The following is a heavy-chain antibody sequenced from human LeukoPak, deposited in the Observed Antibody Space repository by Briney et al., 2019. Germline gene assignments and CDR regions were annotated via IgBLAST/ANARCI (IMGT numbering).Heavy chain of an antibody. J-gene: IGHJ6*03. CDR1: GGSFSGYY. CDR2: INHSGST. Sequence: KPSETLSLTCAVYGGSFSGYYWSWIRQPPGKGLEWIGEINHSGSTNYNPSLKSRVTISVDTSKNQFSLKLSSVTAADTAVYYCARGTGLAYSSSWYGTYYYYMDVWGKGTTVTASS. V-gene: IGHV4-34*01. D-gene: IGHD6-13*01. CDR3: ARGTGLAYSSSWYGTYYYYMDV.